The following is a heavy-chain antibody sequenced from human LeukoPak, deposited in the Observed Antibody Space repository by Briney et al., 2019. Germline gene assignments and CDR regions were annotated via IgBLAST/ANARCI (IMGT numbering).Heavy chain of an antibody. CDR1: GGSISGYY. CDR2: IYYSGRT. V-gene: IGHV4-59*01. J-gene: IGHJ4*02. CDR3: ARTYYSSTSCYLFHFDY. Sequence: SETLSLTCTVSGGSISGYYWSWIRQPPGKGLERIGYIYYSGRTNYSPSLESRVTISVDTSRSQFSLQLSPVTAADTAVYYCARTYYSSTSCYLFHFDYWGQGILVTVSS. D-gene: IGHD2-2*01.